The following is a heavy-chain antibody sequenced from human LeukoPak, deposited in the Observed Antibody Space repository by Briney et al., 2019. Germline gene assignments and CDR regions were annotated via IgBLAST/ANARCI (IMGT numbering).Heavy chain of an antibody. CDR2: ISSSSSYT. CDR3: AREGYGDYYFDY. J-gene: IGHJ4*02. Sequence: GGSLRLSCAASGFTFSSYAMTWVRQAPGKGLEWVSYISSSSSYTNYADSVKGRFTISRDNAKNSLYLQMNSLRAEDTAVYYCAREGYGDYYFDYWGQGTLVTVSS. V-gene: IGHV3-21*05. D-gene: IGHD4-17*01. CDR1: GFTFSSYA.